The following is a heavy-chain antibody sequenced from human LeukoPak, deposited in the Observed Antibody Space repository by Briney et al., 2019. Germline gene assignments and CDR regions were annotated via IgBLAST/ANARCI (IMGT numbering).Heavy chain of an antibody. Sequence: GGSLRLSCAASGFTVSSNYMSWVRQAPGKGLEWVSAISGSGGSTYYADSVKGRFTISRDNSKNTLYLQMNSLRAEDTAVYYCAKPKPVLLWFGESAPHFDYWGQGTLVTVSS. J-gene: IGHJ4*02. CDR3: AKPKPVLLWFGESAPHFDY. CDR1: GFTVSSNY. D-gene: IGHD3-10*01. V-gene: IGHV3-23*01. CDR2: ISGSGGST.